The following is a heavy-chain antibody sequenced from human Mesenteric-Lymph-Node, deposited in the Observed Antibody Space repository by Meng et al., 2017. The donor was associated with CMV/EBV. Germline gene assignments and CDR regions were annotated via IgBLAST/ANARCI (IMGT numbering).Heavy chain of an antibody. CDR3: ARGSDIPVNNY. V-gene: IGHV4-34*01. CDR2: INHSGVP. J-gene: IGHJ4*02. Sequence: LKLKKRGAELLKPSGPWSLTCAVYGGSFSGYYWSWIHQPPGKGLEWIGEINHSGVPNYNPSLKSRVTISLDSSKNQFSLKLSSVTAEDTAVYYCARGSDIPVNNYWGQGTLVTVSS. CDR1: GGSFSGYY. D-gene: IGHD2-15*01.